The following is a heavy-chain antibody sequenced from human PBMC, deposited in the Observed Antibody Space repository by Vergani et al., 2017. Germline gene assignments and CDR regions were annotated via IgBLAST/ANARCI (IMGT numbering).Heavy chain of an antibody. D-gene: IGHD2-21*02. CDR1: GGTFSSYT. J-gene: IGHJ6*04. V-gene: IGHV1-69*02. CDR2: IIPILGIA. Sequence: QVQLVQSGAEVKKPGSSVKVSCKASGGTFSSYTISWVRQAPGQGLEWMGRIIPILGIANYAQKCQGRVPITADKSTSTAYVELSSLRSEDTAVYYCEGKKLDCGGDCYGGSAYYGMDVWGKGTTVTVSS. CDR3: EGKKLDCGGDCYGGSAYYGMDV.